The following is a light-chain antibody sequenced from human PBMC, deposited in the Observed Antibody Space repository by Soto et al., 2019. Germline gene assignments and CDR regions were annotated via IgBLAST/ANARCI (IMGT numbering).Light chain of an antibody. CDR2: DVS. J-gene: IGLJ1*01. CDR3: SSYTSSSFYV. Sequence: QSVLTQPASVSGSPGQSITISSTGTSSDVGGYNYVSWYQQHPGKAPKLMIYDVSNRPSGVSNRFSGSKSGNTASLTISGLQAEDEADYYCSSYTSSSFYVFGTGTKLTVL. CDR1: SSDVGGYNY. V-gene: IGLV2-14*01.